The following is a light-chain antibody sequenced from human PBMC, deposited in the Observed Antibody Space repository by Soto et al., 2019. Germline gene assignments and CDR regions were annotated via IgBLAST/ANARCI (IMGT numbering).Light chain of an antibody. J-gene: IGKJ4*01. CDR2: DAS. CDR1: QSLSTY. V-gene: IGKV3-11*01. CDR3: QHSDSWRLT. Sequence: EIVLTQSPATLSLSPGERATLSCRASQSLSTYLAWYQQKPGQAPRLLIYDASNRATGIPARFSGSGSGTDFTLAISSLEPEDFAVYYCQHSDSWRLTFGGGTKVDIK.